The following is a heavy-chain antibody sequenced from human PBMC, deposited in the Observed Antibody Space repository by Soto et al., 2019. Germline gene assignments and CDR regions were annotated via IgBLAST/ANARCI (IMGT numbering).Heavy chain of an antibody. CDR3: ASEPTTSGWYGSVWYFDN. CDR1: GFTLSRYG. V-gene: IGHV3-33*01. D-gene: IGHD6-19*01. J-gene: IGHJ4*02. CDR2: SWYDGSKI. Sequence: QVQLVESGGGVVQPGTSLRLSCVASGFTLSRYGMDWVRQAPGKGLEWVASSWYDGSKIKHADSVKGRFTISRDTSTNTLYLQMNRLRVEDTAVYYCASEPTTSGWYGSVWYFDNWGQGTLVTVSS.